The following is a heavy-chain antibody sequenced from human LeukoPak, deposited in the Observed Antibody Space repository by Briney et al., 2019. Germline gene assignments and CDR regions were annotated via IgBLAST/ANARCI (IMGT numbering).Heavy chain of an antibody. D-gene: IGHD4-17*01. CDR2: INSDGSDT. CDR3: ARDDFGKGIDY. J-gene: IGHJ4*02. V-gene: IGHV3-74*01. Sequence: GGSLRLSCAASGFTFSSYWMHWVRQVPGKGLMWVAHINSDGSDTTYADSVKGRFTISRDNVKNTVYLQMNSLRAEDTAVYYCARDDFGKGIDYWGQGTLITVSS. CDR1: GFTFSSYW.